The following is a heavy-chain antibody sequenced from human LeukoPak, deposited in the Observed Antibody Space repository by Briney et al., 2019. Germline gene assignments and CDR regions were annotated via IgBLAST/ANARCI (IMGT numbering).Heavy chain of an antibody. CDR3: ASKGIAVAGTYYYYGMDV. Sequence: EASVKVSCKASGGTFSSYAISWVRQAPGQGLEWMGGIIPIFGTANYAQKFQGRVTITADKSTSTAYVELSSLRSEDTAVYYCASKGIAVAGTYYYYGMDVWGKGTTVTVSS. D-gene: IGHD6-19*01. J-gene: IGHJ6*04. CDR1: GGTFSSYA. CDR2: IIPIFGTA. V-gene: IGHV1-69*06.